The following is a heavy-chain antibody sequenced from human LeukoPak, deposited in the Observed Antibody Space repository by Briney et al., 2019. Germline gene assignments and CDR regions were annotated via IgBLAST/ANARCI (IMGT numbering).Heavy chain of an antibody. J-gene: IGHJ4*02. Sequence: PGGSLRLSCAASGFTFSSYAMSWVRQAPGKGLEWVSVISAGGHITYYADSVKGRFTISRDNSKNTLSLQMNSLRAEDTALYYCAKEDGYNPGFLFDFWGQGTLVTVSS. CDR1: GFTFSSYA. V-gene: IGHV3-23*01. CDR2: ISAGGHIT. CDR3: AKEDGYNPGFLFDF. D-gene: IGHD5-24*01.